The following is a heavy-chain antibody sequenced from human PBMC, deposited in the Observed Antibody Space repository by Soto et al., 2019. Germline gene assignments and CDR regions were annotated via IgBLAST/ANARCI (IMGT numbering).Heavy chain of an antibody. CDR3: ASTCSGGSCYWY. Sequence: GGSLRLSCAASGFTFSNYWMSWVRQAPGKGLEWVANIKQDGSEKYYVDSVKGRFTISRDNAKNSLYLQMNSLRAEDTAVYYCASTCSGGSCYWYWGQGTLVTVSS. D-gene: IGHD2-15*01. CDR2: IKQDGSEK. J-gene: IGHJ4*02. V-gene: IGHV3-7*01. CDR1: GFTFSNYW.